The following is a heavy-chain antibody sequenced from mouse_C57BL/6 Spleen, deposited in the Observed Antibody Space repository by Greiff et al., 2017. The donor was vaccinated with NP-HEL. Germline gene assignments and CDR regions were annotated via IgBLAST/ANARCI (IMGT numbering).Heavy chain of an antibody. CDR2: ISSGSSTI. CDR3: ARQGYGSSYYWYFDV. V-gene: IGHV5-17*01. CDR1: GFTFSDYG. D-gene: IGHD1-1*01. Sequence: EVKLVESGGGLVKPGGSLKLSCAASGFTFSDYGMHWVRQAPEKGLEWVAYISSGSSTIYYADTVKGRFTFSRDNAKNTLFLQMTSLRSEETAMYYCARQGYGSSYYWYFDVWGTGTTVTVSS. J-gene: IGHJ1*03.